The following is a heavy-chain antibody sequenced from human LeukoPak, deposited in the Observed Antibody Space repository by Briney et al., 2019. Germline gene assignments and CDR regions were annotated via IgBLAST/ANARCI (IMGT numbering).Heavy chain of an antibody. CDR3: ARGTTISGSKIPYDAFDI. J-gene: IGHJ3*02. CDR1: GFTVSGND. D-gene: IGHD1-26*01. V-gene: IGHV3-53*01. Sequence: GGSLRLSCAASGFTVSGNDMSWVRQAPGKGLEWVSVIYSGGCADYAESVKSRFTTSRDSSKTTLYLQMSSMRAEDTTVYFCARGTTISGSKIPYDAFDIGGQGTMVTVSS. CDR2: IYSGGCA.